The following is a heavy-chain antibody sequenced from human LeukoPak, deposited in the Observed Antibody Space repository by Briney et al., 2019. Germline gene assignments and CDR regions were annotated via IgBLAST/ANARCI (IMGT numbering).Heavy chain of an antibody. CDR3: ATTYYYDSSGYAGY. Sequence: GGSLRLSCAASGFTFSTYWMHWVRQAPGKGLVWVSRINSDGSSTTYADSVKGRFTISRDNAKNTLYLQMNSLGAEDTAVYYCATTYYYDSSGYAGYWGQGTLVTVSS. CDR2: INSDGSST. J-gene: IGHJ4*02. V-gene: IGHV3-74*03. CDR1: GFTFSTYW. D-gene: IGHD3-22*01.